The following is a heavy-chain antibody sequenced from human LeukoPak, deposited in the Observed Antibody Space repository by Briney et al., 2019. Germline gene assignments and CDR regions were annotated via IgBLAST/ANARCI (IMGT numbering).Heavy chain of an antibody. CDR2: IYHSGST. Sequence: GSLRLSCAASGFTFSSYAMSWVRQAPGKGLEWIGEIYHSGSTNYNPSLKSRVTISVDKSKNQFSLKLSSVTAADTAVYYCASRTGNYDSDYWGQGTLVTVSS. D-gene: IGHD4-11*01. V-gene: IGHV4-4*02. CDR3: ASRTGNYDSDY. J-gene: IGHJ4*02. CDR1: GFTFSSYAM.